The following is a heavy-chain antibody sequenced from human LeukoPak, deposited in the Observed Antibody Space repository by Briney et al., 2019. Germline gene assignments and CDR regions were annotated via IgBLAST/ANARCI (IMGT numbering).Heavy chain of an antibody. J-gene: IGHJ4*02. CDR1: GGSISSYY. V-gene: IGHV4-59*08. Sequence: PSETLSPTCTVSGGSISSYYWSWIRQSPGKGLEWIGYIYYSGSTNYNPSLKSRVTISVDTSKNQVSLKLTSVTAADTAVYYCASRAGSLAFDYWGQGTLVTVSS. CDR3: ASRAGSLAFDY. CDR2: IYYSGST.